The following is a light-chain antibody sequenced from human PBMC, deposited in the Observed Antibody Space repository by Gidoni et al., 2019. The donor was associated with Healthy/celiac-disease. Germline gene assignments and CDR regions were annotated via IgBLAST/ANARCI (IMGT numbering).Light chain of an antibody. CDR1: QVISSY. V-gene: IGKV1D-8*02. Sequence: IWMTQSPSLLSASTGEGVTISCRMSQVISSYVAWYQQKPGKAPELLIYAASTLHSGFPPRFSGSGSGTDFTLTISCLQSEDFATYSCQQYYSFPYTFXQXTKLEIK. CDR2: AAS. J-gene: IGKJ2*01. CDR3: QQYYSFPYT.